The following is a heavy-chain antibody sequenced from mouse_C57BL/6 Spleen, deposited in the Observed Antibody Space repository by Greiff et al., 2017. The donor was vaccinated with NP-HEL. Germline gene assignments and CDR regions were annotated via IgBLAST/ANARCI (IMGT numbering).Heavy chain of an antibody. Sequence: PLQYSFPYLFNPCDSFTISCKASGYAFSSSWMNWVKQRPGKGLEWIGRIYPGDGDTNYNGKFKGKATLTADKSSSTAYMQLSSLTSEDSAVYFCAIIYDYGSSYSSFDYWGQGTTLTVSS. CDR1: GYAFSSSW. CDR2: IYPGDGDT. CDR3: AIIYDYGSSYSSFDY. J-gene: IGHJ2*01. V-gene: IGHV1-82*01. D-gene: IGHD1-1*01.